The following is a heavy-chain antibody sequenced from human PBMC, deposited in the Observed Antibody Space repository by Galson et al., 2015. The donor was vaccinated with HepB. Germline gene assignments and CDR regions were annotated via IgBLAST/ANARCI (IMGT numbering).Heavy chain of an antibody. V-gene: IGHV1-46*03. CDR3: ATRVDSGFDY. CDR2: LNPRAYST. D-gene: IGHD3-9*01. Sequence: SVKVSCKASGFTFTKYYIHWVRQAPGQGLEWMGILNPRAYSTTYAQKFQGRLTMTRDTSTTTVYMGLSSLRSEDTAVYYCATRVDSGFDYWGQGTLVTVSS. CDR1: GFTFTKYY. J-gene: IGHJ4*02.